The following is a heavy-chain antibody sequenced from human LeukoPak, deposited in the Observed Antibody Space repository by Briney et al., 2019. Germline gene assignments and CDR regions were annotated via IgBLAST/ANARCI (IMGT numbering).Heavy chain of an antibody. CDR2: IYSGGST. Sequence: PGGSLRLSCAASGFTVSSNYMSWVRQAPGKGLEWVSVIYSGGSTYYADSVKGRFTISRDDSKNTLYLQMYSLRAEDTAVYYCARVSNYYDSSGAAFDIWGQGTMVTVSS. J-gene: IGHJ3*02. CDR3: ARVSNYYDSSGAAFDI. V-gene: IGHV3-66*01. D-gene: IGHD3-22*01. CDR1: GFTVSSNY.